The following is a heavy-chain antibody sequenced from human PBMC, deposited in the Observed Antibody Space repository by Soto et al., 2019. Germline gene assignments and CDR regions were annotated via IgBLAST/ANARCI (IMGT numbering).Heavy chain of an antibody. V-gene: IGHV3-30-3*01. CDR1: EFTLRGYA. Sequence: GGSLRLSCAAPEFTLRGYAMHWVRQAPGGGLEWVALISYDGGKEYYTDSVKGRFTISRDNSKNTLYLRMDSLRTEDTAIYYCAREGDGRPSKDYYYGMDVWGQGTTVTVSS. D-gene: IGHD1-26*01. J-gene: IGHJ6*02. CDR3: AREGDGRPSKDYYYGMDV. CDR2: ISYDGGKE.